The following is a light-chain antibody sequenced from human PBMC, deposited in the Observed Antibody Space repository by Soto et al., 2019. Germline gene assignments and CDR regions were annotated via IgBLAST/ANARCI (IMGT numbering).Light chain of an antibody. CDR1: SSDVGGYNY. V-gene: IGLV2-14*01. J-gene: IGLJ2*01. CDR3: SSYTSSSTLVV. CDR2: DVS. Sequence: QSVLTQPASVSGSPGQSITISCTGTSSDVGGYNYVSWYQQHPGKAPKRMIYDVSNRPSGVSNRFSGSKSGNTASLTMSGLQAEDEADYYCSSYTSSSTLVVFGGGTKLTVL.